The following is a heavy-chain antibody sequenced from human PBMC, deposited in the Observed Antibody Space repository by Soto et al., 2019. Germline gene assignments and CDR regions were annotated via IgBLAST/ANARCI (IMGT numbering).Heavy chain of an antibody. CDR2: ISGYNRNT. D-gene: IGHD3-3*01. CDR1: GYTFTSYG. V-gene: IGHV1-18*01. J-gene: IGHJ3*02. CDR3: ARDYDFWSGQDASDI. Sequence: ASVKVSCKASGYTFTSYGISWVRQAPGQGLEWMGWISGYNRNTNYAQKLQGRVTMTTDTSTSTAYMELRSLRSDDTAVYYCARDYDFWSGQDASDIWGQGTMVTVSS.